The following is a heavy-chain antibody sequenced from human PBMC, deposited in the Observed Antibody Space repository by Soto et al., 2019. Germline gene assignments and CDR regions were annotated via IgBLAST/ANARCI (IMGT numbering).Heavy chain of an antibody. CDR1: GVSISRSTYF. J-gene: IGHJ4*02. D-gene: IGHD3-16*01. CDR3: ARQDGGTEY. Sequence: QLHLQESGPGLVKPSETLSLTCTVSGVSISRSTYFWGWIRQPPGKGLEWIGSISNTGSTYYNPSLKSRVTISVDTSKNHFSLKLRSVTAADTAVYYCARQDGGTEYWGQGTLVTVSS. CDR2: ISNTGST. V-gene: IGHV4-39*01.